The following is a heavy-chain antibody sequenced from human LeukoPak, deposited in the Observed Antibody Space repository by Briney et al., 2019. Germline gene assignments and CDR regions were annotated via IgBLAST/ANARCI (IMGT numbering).Heavy chain of an antibody. CDR1: GGSFSGYY. D-gene: IGHD3-22*01. Sequence: PSETLSLTCAVYGGSFSGYYWSWIRQPPGKGLEWIGEINHSGSTNYNPSLKSRVTISVDTSKNQFSLKLSSVTAADTAVYYCARGTSSGYFQLYFDYWGQGTLVTVSS. J-gene: IGHJ4*02. V-gene: IGHV4-34*01. CDR2: INHSGST. CDR3: ARGTSSGYFQLYFDY.